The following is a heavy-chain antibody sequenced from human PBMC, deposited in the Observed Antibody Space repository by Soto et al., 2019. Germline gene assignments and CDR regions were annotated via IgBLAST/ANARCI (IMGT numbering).Heavy chain of an antibody. J-gene: IGHJ3*02. CDR3: VRLRSTTWGGGDDFEM. D-gene: IGHD4-17*01. CDR1: GFTFNSYW. Sequence: EVQLVQSGGGLVQPGGSLRLSCAASGFTFNSYWMHWVRQVPGKGLVWVARSGSDGNRIKYAHSVKGRCTISRDNAKNRLELKINCLRAEDRSCYDCVRLRSTTWGGGDDFEMWGQWTMVTVSS. CDR2: SGSDGNRI. V-gene: IGHV3-74*03.